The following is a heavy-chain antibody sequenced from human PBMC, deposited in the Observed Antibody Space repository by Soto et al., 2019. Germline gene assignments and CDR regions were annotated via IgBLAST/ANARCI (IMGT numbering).Heavy chain of an antibody. CDR2: IGTAGDT. CDR3: ARGVPLATVPPGGDAFDI. V-gene: IGHV3-13*01. Sequence: EVQLVESGGGLVQPGGSLRLSCAASGFTFSSYDMHWVRQATGKGLEWVSAIGTAGDTYYPGSVKGRFTISRENAKNSFYVQMNSLRAGDTAVYHCARGVPLATVPPGGDAFDIWGQGTLVTVSS. J-gene: IGHJ3*02. D-gene: IGHD4-17*01. CDR1: GFTFSSYD.